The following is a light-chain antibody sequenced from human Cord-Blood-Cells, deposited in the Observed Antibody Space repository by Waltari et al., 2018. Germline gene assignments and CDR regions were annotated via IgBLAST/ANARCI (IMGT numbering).Light chain of an antibody. Sequence: IQMTHSLSAVSSAVRDRVTSTCQGSQDMSKYIKWHQQKPGKAPKRQIYDASNLETGVPSRFSGSGSGTDFTVTISSLQPEDIATYYCQQYDNLTQTFGPVTKVDI. CDR1: QDMSKY. CDR2: DAS. CDR3: QQYDNLTQT. J-gene: IGKJ3*01. V-gene: IGKV1-33*01.